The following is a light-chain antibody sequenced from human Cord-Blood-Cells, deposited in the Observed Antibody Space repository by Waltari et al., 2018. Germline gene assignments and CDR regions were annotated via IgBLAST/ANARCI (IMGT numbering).Light chain of an antibody. CDR2: DAS. Sequence: DIQMTQSPSTLSASVGDRVTITCRASQSISSWLAWYQQKPGKAPKLLIYDASSLESGVPSRFSVSGSGTELTLTISSLQPDDFATYYCQQYNSYSYTFGQGTKLEIK. CDR1: QSISSW. J-gene: IGKJ2*01. V-gene: IGKV1-5*01. CDR3: QQYNSYSYT.